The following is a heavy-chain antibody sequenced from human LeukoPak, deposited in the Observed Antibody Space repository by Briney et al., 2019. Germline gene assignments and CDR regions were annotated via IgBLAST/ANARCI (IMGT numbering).Heavy chain of an antibody. Sequence: PGGSLRLSCAASGFTFSSHWMSWVRQAPGKGLEWVANINLDGSEKYYVDSVKGRFTISRDNAKNSLYLQMNSLRAEDTAMYYCARDSAGNDYWGQGTLVTVSS. J-gene: IGHJ4*02. CDR1: GFTFSSHW. CDR3: ARDSAGNDY. D-gene: IGHD6-13*01. V-gene: IGHV3-7*01. CDR2: INLDGSEK.